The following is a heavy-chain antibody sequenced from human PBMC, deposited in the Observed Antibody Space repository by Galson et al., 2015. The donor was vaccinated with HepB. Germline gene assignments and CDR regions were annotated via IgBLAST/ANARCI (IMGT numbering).Heavy chain of an antibody. CDR1: GGFISTYY. CDR2: IYTSGST. V-gene: IGHV4-4*07. CDR3: ARDPLAYCGGDCYSYAFDI. J-gene: IGHJ3*02. D-gene: IGHD2-21*01. Sequence: ETLSPTCTVSGGFISTYYWSWIRQPAGKGLEWIGRIYTSGSTNYNPSLKSRVAMSLDTSKNQFSLRLSSVTAADTAVYYCARDPLAYCGGDCYSYAFDIWGQGTMVTVSS.